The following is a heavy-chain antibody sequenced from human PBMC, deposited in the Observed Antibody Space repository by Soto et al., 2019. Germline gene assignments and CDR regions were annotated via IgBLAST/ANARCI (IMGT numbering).Heavy chain of an antibody. J-gene: IGHJ6*03. D-gene: IGHD4-17*01. V-gene: IGHV4-39*01. CDR2: IDYSGST. CDR1: GGSFSSYD. Sequence: SETLSLTCAVYGGSFSSYDWGWIRQPPGKGLEWIGSIDYSGSTYYNPSLKSRVTISVDTSKNQFSLKLSSVTAADTAAYYCARRGATVTTRGYYYYYYMDVWGKGTTVTVSS. CDR3: ARRGATVTTRGYYYYYYMDV.